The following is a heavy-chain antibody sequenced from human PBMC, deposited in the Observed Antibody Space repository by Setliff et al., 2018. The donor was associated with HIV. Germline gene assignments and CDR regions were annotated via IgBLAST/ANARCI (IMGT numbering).Heavy chain of an antibody. CDR3: ARLSCTDGNCFPYNWFDP. D-gene: IGHD2-15*01. V-gene: IGHV1-18*01. Sequence: GASVKVSCKASGYTFTTYSFTWVRQAPGQGLEWMGWISAFNGNTNYAQKLQGRFTMTTDTSTSTAYMELRSLRSDDTAVYYCARLSCTDGNCFPYNWFDPWGQGTLVTVSS. CDR1: GYTFTTYS. J-gene: IGHJ5*02. CDR2: ISAFNGNT.